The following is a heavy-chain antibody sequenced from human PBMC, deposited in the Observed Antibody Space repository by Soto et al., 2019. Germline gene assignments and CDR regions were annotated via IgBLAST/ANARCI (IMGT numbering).Heavy chain of an antibody. CDR1: GFTLSGNN. V-gene: IGHV3-66*01. Sequence: EVQLVESGGGLVQPGGSLRLSCVGSGFTLSGNNMTWVRQAPGQGLEWVSLIHSGGSTYYAASVKGRFTIFRDNLKNILYLQMNSLRAEDTAVYYCARRPDPAVAGSAYWGQGTLVTVSS. D-gene: IGHD6-19*01. CDR2: IHSGGST. CDR3: ARRPDPAVAGSAY. J-gene: IGHJ4*02.